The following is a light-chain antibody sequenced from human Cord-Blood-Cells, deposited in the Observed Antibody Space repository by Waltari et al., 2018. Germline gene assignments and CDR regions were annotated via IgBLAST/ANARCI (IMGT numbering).Light chain of an antibody. CDR3: QQRSNWPT. J-gene: IGKJ1*01. V-gene: IGKV3-11*01. CDR1: QSVSSY. Sequence: EILLTQSPATLSLSPGERATLSCRASQSVSSYLAWYQQKPGQAPRLLIYDASNRATCIPARFSGSGSGTDFTLTISSLEPEDFAVYYCQQRSNWPTFGQGTKVEIK. CDR2: DAS.